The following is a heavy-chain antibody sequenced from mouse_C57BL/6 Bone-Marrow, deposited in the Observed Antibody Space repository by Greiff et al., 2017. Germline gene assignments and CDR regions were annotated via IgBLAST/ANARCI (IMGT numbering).Heavy chain of an antibody. D-gene: IGHD2-4*01. CDR3: AMYDYDGDY. J-gene: IGHJ2*01. V-gene: IGHV1-55*01. CDR1: GFTFTSYW. Sequence: QVQLQQPGAELVKPGASVKMSCTASGFTFTSYWITWVKQRPGQGLEWMGDIYPGSGSTTYTEKFKSKATLTVDTSSSTAYMQLSSLTSEDSAVYYCAMYDYDGDYWGQGTTLTVSS. CDR2: IYPGSGST.